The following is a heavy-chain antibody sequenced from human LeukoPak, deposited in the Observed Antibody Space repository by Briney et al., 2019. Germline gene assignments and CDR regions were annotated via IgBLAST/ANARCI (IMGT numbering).Heavy chain of an antibody. D-gene: IGHD6-13*01. CDR1: GFTFSSYA. Sequence: PGGSLRLSCAASGFTFSSYAMSWVRQAPGKGLEWVSAISGSGGSTYYADSVKGRFTISRDNSKNTLYLQMNSLRAEDTAVYYCAKAPEMSGQQLPFQHWGQGTLVTVSS. V-gene: IGHV3-23*01. CDR3: AKAPEMSGQQLPFQH. CDR2: ISGSGGST. J-gene: IGHJ1*01.